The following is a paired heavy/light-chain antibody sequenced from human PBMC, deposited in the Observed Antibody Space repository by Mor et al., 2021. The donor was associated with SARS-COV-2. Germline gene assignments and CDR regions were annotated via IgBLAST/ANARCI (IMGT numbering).Light chain of an antibody. V-gene: IGKV1-5*03. CDR1: ENINGW. Sequence: DIQMTQSPSTLSASVGDRVTITCRTSENINGWLAWYQQRPGKAPNLLIQATSTLEGGVPSRFRGSGSRTEFTLTISGLQPDDSATYYCQQYLKSPYTFGQGTKLEI. CDR3: QQYLKSPYT. CDR2: ATS. J-gene: IGKJ2*01.
Heavy chain of an antibody. CDR1: GFTFSTFA. V-gene: IGHV3-23*01. Sequence: EVQLLESGGGLVQPGGSLRLSCVASGFTFSTFAMSWVRQAPGKGLEWVSPINAAGGNTFYPDSVKGRFTVSRDNYKNTVYLQMDSLRVEDSAMYYCTKGRAGFPRDGWLVPDHWGRGTLVTVSS. D-gene: IGHD6-19*01. CDR2: INAAGGNT. J-gene: IGHJ4*02. CDR3: TKGRAGFPRDGWLVPDH.